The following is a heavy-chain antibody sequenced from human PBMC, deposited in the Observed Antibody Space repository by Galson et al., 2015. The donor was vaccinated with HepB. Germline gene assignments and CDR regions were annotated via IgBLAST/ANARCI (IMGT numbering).Heavy chain of an antibody. Sequence: SLRLSCAASGFTFSSYAMHWVRQAPGKGLEWVAVISYDGSNKYYADSVKGRFTISRDNSKNTLYLQMNSLRAEDTAVYYCAKRRGRDYSSSSTYYFDYWGQGTLVTVSS. CDR3: AKRRGRDYSSSSTYYFDY. J-gene: IGHJ4*02. D-gene: IGHD6-6*01. V-gene: IGHV3-30-3*02. CDR1: GFTFSSYA. CDR2: ISYDGSNK.